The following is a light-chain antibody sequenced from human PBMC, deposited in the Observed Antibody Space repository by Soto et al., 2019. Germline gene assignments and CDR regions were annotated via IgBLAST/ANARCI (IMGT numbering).Light chain of an antibody. V-gene: IGKV1-6*01. CDR3: LHDYNYPRT. CDR1: QDIRSE. CDR2: AAS. J-gene: IGKJ1*01. Sequence: AIQMTQSPSSLSASVGDRVTITCRASQDIRSELAWYQQKPGKAPILLIYAASTLQSGVPSRFSGSGSGADVTLTISSLQPEDFATYYCLHDYNYPRTFGQGTKVEIK.